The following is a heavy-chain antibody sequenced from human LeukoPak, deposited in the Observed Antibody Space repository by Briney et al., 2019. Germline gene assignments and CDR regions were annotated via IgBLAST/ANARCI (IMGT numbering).Heavy chain of an antibody. CDR1: GFTFSSYG. J-gene: IGHJ4*02. D-gene: IGHD3-22*01. CDR3: ARSPPRSSGYYESDY. CDR2: IWYDGSNK. V-gene: IGHV3-33*01. Sequence: GSLRLSCAASGFTFSSYGMHWVRQAPGKGREWVAVIWYDGSNKYYADSVKGRFTISRDNSKNTLYLQMNSLRAEDTAVYYCARSPPRSSGYYESDYWGQGTLVTVSS.